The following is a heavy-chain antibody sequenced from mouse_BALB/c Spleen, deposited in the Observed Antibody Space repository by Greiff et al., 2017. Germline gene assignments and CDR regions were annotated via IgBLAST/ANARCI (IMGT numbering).Heavy chain of an antibody. D-gene: IGHD2-1*01. J-gene: IGHJ3*01. Sequence: QVQLKESGDELVRPGSSVKISCKASGYAFSSYWMNWVKQRPGQGLEWIGQIYPGDGDTNYNGKFKGKATLTADKSSSTAYMQLSSLTSEDSAVYFCARRGGNFAWFAYWGQGTLVTVSA. CDR1: GYAFSSYW. V-gene: IGHV1-80*01. CDR2: IYPGDGDT. CDR3: ARRGGNFAWFAY.